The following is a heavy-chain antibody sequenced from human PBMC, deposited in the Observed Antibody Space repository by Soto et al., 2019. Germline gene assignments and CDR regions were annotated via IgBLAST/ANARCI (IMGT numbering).Heavy chain of an antibody. CDR2: IYYSGST. D-gene: IGHD1-1*01. V-gene: IGHV4-59*08. Sequence: QVQLQESGPGLVKPSETLSLTCTVSGGSISSYYWSWIRQPPGKGLEWIGYIYYSGSTNYNPSLKSRVTISVDTSKNQFSLKLSSVTAADTAVYYCARRYGYSFDYWGHGTLVTVSS. CDR3: ARRYGYSFDY. J-gene: IGHJ4*01. CDR1: GGSISSYY.